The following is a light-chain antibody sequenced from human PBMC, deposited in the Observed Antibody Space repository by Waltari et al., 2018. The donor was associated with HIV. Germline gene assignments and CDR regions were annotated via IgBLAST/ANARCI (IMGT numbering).Light chain of an antibody. CDR1: QSSCSS. CDR2: KAS. CDR3: QQY. V-gene: IGKV1-5*03. Sequence: DIQMTQSPSTLSASVGDSVTITCRASQSSCSSLAWYQKKSGKAPKFLIDKASSLERGVPSRFSGSGSGTEFTLTISSLQPDDFATYYCQQYFGQGTRLEIK. J-gene: IGKJ5*01.